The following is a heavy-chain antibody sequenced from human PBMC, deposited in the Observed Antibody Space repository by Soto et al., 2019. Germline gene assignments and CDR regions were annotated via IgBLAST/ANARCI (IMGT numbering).Heavy chain of an antibody. V-gene: IGHV1-3*01. Sequence: ASVKVSCKASGYTFTSYAMHWVRQAPGQRLEWMGWINAGNGNTKYSQKFRGRVTITRDTSASTAYMELSSLRSEDTAVYYCARDFSWFGELIASDYWGQGTLVTVSS. J-gene: IGHJ4*02. CDR2: INAGNGNT. CDR1: GYTFTSYA. D-gene: IGHD3-10*01. CDR3: ARDFSWFGELIASDY.